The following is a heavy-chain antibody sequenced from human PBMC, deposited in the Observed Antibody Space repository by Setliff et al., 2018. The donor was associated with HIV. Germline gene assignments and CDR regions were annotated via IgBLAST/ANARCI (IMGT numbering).Heavy chain of an antibody. CDR3: AAASSWDPLLDY. J-gene: IGHJ4*02. CDR2: INHSGST. D-gene: IGHD6-13*01. CDR1: GGYFTTYY. V-gene: IGHV4-34*01. Sequence: SETLSLTCTVYGGYFTTYYWSWIRQPPGKGLEWIGEINHSGSTNYNPSLKSRVTMSVDTSKNQFSLKLGSVTAADTAVYYCAAASSWDPLLDYWGQGTLVTVSS.